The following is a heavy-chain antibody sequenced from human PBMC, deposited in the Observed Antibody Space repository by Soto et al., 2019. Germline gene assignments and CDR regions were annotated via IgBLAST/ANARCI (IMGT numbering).Heavy chain of an antibody. J-gene: IGHJ4*02. Sequence: GGSLRLSCAASGFPFSGYGMSWVRQAPGKGLEWVSSVRGDDGKTYYAGSVRGRFTISRDNSMNALYLQMNSLRAEDAAVYYCAKVGALKQWLEHLDYWGQGTLVTVSS. CDR3: AKVGALKQWLEHLDY. D-gene: IGHD6-19*01. V-gene: IGHV3-23*01. CDR2: VRGDDGKT. CDR1: GFPFSGYG.